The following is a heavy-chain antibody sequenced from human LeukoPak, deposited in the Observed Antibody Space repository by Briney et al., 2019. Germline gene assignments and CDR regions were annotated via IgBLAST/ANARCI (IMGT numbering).Heavy chain of an antibody. CDR1: GFTVSSNY. J-gene: IGHJ4*02. D-gene: IGHD4-11*01. CDR2: IYSAGST. V-gene: IGHV3-53*01. CDR3: ASSDDYNTYWYYLNF. Sequence: PGGSLRLSCTASGFTVSSNYMVWVRRAPGKGLEWVSIIYSAGSTYYADSVKGRFTISRDNSKNTLYLQMNRLRAEDAAVYYCASSDDYNTYWYYLNFWGQGTLVTVSS.